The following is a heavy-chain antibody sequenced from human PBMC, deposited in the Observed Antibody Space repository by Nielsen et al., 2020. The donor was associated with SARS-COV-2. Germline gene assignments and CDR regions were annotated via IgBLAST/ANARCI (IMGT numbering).Heavy chain of an antibody. D-gene: IGHD3-10*01. J-gene: IGHJ4*02. CDR1: GLTFSSSI. CDR2: IHGSGGET. Sequence: GESLNISCATSGLTFSSSIMAWVRQPPGKGLEWCSSIHGSGGETYYAGFAKGRFPISRDNSQNTVYLQMNSLRAEDTAIYYCAKEVWFGELLTLDYWGQGALVTVSS. V-gene: IGHV3-23*01. CDR3: AKEVWFGELLTLDY.